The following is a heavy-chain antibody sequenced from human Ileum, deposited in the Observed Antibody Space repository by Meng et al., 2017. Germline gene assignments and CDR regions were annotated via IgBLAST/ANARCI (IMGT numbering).Heavy chain of an antibody. CDR2: LNTANGYT. V-gene: IGHV1-3*04. J-gene: IGHJ4*02. D-gene: IGHD3-22*01. CDR3: AGGDSRGALDY. CDR1: GYTFTSYF. Sequence: ASVKVFCKASGYTFTSYFIQWVRQAPGQRLEWMAWLNTANGYTKFSQKFQGRVTITRDTSASTAYMDLGSLRSEDTAVYYCAGGDSRGALDYWGQGTLVTVSS.